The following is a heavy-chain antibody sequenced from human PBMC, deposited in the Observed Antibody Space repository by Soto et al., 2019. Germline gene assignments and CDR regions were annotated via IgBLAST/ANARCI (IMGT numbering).Heavy chain of an antibody. CDR3: AKAVAGTRGAFDI. V-gene: IGHV3-48*01. Sequence: PGGSLRLSCAASEFTFSSYSMNWVRQAPGKGLEWVSYISSGSTTIYYADSVKGRFTISRDNSKNTLYLQMNSLRAEDTAVYYCAKAVAGTRGAFDIWGQGTMVTVSS. CDR2: ISSGSTTI. CDR1: EFTFSSYS. D-gene: IGHD6-19*01. J-gene: IGHJ3*02.